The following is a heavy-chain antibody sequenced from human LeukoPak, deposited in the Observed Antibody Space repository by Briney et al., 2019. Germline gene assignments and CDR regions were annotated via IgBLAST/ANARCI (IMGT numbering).Heavy chain of an antibody. Sequence: SETLSLTCTVSGGSVNSSTYYWGWIRQPPGKGLEWIGSVYYSGSTYYNPSLKSRVTISVDMSKNQFSLKLSSVTAADTAVYYCARESSIWAVSSPLSFDPWGQGTLVTVSS. CDR1: GGSVNSSTYY. J-gene: IGHJ5*02. CDR3: ARESSIWAVSSPLSFDP. CDR2: VYYSGST. V-gene: IGHV4-39*07. D-gene: IGHD3-16*01.